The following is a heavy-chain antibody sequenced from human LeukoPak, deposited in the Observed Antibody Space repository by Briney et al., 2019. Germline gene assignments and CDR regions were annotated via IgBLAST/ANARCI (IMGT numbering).Heavy chain of an antibody. D-gene: IGHD3-22*01. Sequence: GGSLRLSCAASGFTFSSYSMNWVRQAPGKGLEWVSSISSSSSYIYYADSVKGRFTISRDNAKNSLYLQMNSLRAEDTAVYYCARGGGEDSSGYLPVDYYYMDVWGKGTTVTVSS. CDR2: ISSSSSYI. CDR1: GFTFSSYS. V-gene: IGHV3-21*01. J-gene: IGHJ6*03. CDR3: ARGGGEDSSGYLPVDYYYMDV.